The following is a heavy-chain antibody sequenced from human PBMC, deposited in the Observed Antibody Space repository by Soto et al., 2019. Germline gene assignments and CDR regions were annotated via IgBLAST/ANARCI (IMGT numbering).Heavy chain of an antibody. V-gene: IGHV4-31*03. CDR1: GVSITSGAYY. Sequence: SETLSLTCTLSGVSITSGAYYWTWVRQHPGKGLEWIGYIYYNGNTYFSPSLKSRLNISIDTSKNQFSLKLSSVTAAETAMYYCARARLRAVYAFDFWGQGTMVT. CDR2: IYYNGNT. CDR3: ARARLRAVYAFDF. J-gene: IGHJ3*01. D-gene: IGHD4-17*01.